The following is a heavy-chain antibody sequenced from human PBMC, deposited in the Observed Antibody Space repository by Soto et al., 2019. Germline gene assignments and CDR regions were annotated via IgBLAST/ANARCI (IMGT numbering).Heavy chain of an antibody. CDR1: GYTFTSYG. J-gene: IGHJ4*02. CDR2: ISAYNGNT. V-gene: IGHV1-18*01. Sequence: GASVKVSCKASGYTFTSYGISWVRQAPGQGLEWMGWISAYNGNTNYAQKLQGRVTMTTDTSTSTAYMELRSLRSDDTAVYYCARDTDYFGSGSYPTSISFDYWGQGSLVTVSS. CDR3: ARDTDYFGSGSYPTSISFDY. D-gene: IGHD3-10*01.